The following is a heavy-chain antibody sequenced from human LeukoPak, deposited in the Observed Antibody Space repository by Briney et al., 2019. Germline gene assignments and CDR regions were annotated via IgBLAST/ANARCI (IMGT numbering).Heavy chain of an antibody. V-gene: IGHV1-2*02. Sequence: ASVKVSCKASGYTFTGYYMHWVRQAPGQGLEWMGWINPNSGGTNYPQKVQGRVTMTRDTSISTAYMELSRLRSDDTAVYYWARGLYCSGGSCYSGETYPKNDYWGQGTLVTVPS. D-gene: IGHD2-15*01. CDR3: ARGLYCSGGSCYSGETYPKNDY. J-gene: IGHJ4*02. CDR1: GYTFTGYY. CDR2: INPNSGGT.